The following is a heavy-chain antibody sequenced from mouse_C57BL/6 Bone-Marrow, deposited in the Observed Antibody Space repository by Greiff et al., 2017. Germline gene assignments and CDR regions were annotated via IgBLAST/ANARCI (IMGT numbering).Heavy chain of an antibody. Sequence: VQVVESGAELVKPGTSVKVSCKASGYAFTNYLIEWVKQRPGQGLEWIGVIYPGSGGTNYNEKLKGKATLTADNSSSTAYMQLSSLTSEDSAVYFCATSTRARGAMDYWGQGTSVTVSS. V-gene: IGHV1-54*01. CDR3: ATSTRARGAMDY. CDR2: IYPGSGGT. D-gene: IGHD2-10*02. J-gene: IGHJ4*01. CDR1: GYAFTNYL.